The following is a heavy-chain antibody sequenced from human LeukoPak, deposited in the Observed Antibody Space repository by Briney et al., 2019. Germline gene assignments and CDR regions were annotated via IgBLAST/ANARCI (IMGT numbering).Heavy chain of an antibody. CDR3: AREYRSSWYLNWFDP. J-gene: IGHJ5*02. Sequence: TSETLSLTCTVSGYSISSGYYWGWIRQSPGKGLEWIGSIYNSGSTYYNPSLKSRVTISIDTSKSQFSLKLSSVTAADTAVYYCAREYRSSWYLNWFDPWGQGTLVTVSS. CDR2: IYNSGST. CDR1: GYSISSGYY. V-gene: IGHV4-38-2*02. D-gene: IGHD6-13*01.